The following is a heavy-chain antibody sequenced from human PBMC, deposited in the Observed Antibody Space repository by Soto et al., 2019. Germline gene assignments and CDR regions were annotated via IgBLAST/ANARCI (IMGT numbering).Heavy chain of an antibody. CDR3: ARDRLLTYNWFDP. CDR2: ISSSSSYI. V-gene: IGHV3-21*01. Sequence: GGSLRLSCAASGFTFSSYSMNWVRQAPGKGLEWVSSISSSSSYIYYADSVKGRFTISRDNAKNSLYLQMNSLRAEDTAVYHCARDRLLTYNWFDPWGQGTLVTVSS. J-gene: IGHJ5*02. D-gene: IGHD2-15*01. CDR1: GFTFSSYS.